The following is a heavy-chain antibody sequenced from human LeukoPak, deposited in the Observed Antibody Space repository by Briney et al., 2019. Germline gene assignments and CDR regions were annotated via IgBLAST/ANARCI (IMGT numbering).Heavy chain of an antibody. J-gene: IGHJ5*02. CDR2: INPNSGGT. D-gene: IGHD2-15*01. Sequence: GASVKVSCKASGYTFTGYYMHWVRQAPGQGLEWMGWINPNSGGTNYAQKFQGRVTMTRDTSISTAYMELSRLRSDDTAVYYCARPVYCSGGSCYSWWFDPRGQGTLVTVSS. CDR1: GYTFTGYY. CDR3: ARPVYCSGGSCYSWWFDP. V-gene: IGHV1-2*02.